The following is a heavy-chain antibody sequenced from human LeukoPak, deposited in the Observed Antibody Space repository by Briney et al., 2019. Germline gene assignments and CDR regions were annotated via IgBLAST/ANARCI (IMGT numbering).Heavy chain of an antibody. CDR3: AKVRGGIDGRKKDGYGDYVPYYFDY. CDR2: ISGSGGST. D-gene: IGHD4-17*01. J-gene: IGHJ4*02. V-gene: IGHV3-23*01. Sequence: GGSLRLSCAASGFTFSSYAMSWVRQAPGKGLEWVSAISGSGGSTYYADSVKGRFTISRDNSKNTLYLQMNSLRAEDTAVYYCAKVRGGIDGRKKDGYGDYVPYYFDYWGQGTLVTVSS. CDR1: GFTFSSYA.